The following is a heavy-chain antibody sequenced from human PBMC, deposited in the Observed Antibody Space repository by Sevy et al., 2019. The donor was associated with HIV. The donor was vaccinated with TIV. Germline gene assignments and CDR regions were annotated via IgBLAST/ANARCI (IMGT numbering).Heavy chain of an antibody. CDR3: ATPRGNVWCEGTGGYFDL. D-gene: IGHD6-19*01. Sequence: SETLSLTCTVSGGSIVSSSYFWGWIRQAPGKGLEWIGSFYSTGSTSYNPSLRSRVTVSVDTSKNQFTLRLTSVIATDTAVYYCATPRGNVWCEGTGGYFDLWGRGTLVT. J-gene: IGHJ2*01. V-gene: IGHV4-39*01. CDR2: FYSTGST. CDR1: GGSIVSSSYF.